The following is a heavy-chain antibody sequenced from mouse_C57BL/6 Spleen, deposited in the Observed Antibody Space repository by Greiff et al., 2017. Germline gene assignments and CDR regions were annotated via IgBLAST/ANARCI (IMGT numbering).Heavy chain of an antibody. Sequence: VKLMESGAELVRPGTSVKVSCKASGYAFTNYLIEWVKQRPGQGLEWIGVINPGSGGTNYNEKFKGKATLTADKSSSTAYMQLSSLTSEDSAVYFCARSGGYDGAMDYWGQGTSVTVSS. D-gene: IGHD2-2*01. CDR2: INPGSGGT. V-gene: IGHV1-54*01. J-gene: IGHJ4*01. CDR3: ARSGGYDGAMDY. CDR1: GYAFTNYL.